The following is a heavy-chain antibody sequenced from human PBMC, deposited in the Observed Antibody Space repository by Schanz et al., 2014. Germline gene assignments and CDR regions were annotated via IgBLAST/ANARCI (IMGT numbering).Heavy chain of an antibody. CDR2: ISGSGGDT. Sequence: VQLVESGGGVVQPGRSLRLSCAASGFTFRGHAMHWVRQAPGKGLEWVSAISGSGGDTYYADSVKGRFTISRDNSKNTLYLQMNSLRAEDTAVYYCAKGQLLSYYFDYWGQGTLVTVSS. CDR3: AKGQLLSYYFDY. CDR1: GFTFRGHA. J-gene: IGHJ4*02. D-gene: IGHD2-21*01. V-gene: IGHV3-23*04.